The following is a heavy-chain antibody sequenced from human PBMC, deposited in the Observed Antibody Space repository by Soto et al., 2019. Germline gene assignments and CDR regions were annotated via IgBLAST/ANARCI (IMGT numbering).Heavy chain of an antibody. J-gene: IGHJ5*02. D-gene: IGHD6-13*01. CDR1: GCTFNSYA. Sequence: GGSLRLCCAASGCTFNSYAMTWVRQAPGRGLEWVSAISGSSGSRYYADSVKGRFTISRDNAKNTLYLQMNSLRAEDTAVYYCARDRPTKPYSSRWHWFDPWGQGTLVTVSS. CDR3: ARDRPTKPYSSRWHWFDP. CDR2: ISGSSGSR. V-gene: IGHV3-21*01.